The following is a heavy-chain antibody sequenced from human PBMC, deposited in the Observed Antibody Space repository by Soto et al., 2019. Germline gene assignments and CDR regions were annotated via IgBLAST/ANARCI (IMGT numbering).Heavy chain of an antibody. J-gene: IGHJ2*01. CDR2: ISRRSSFL. Sequence: EVQLVESGGGLVKPGGSLRLSCAASGFTFSRYSMNWVRQAAGKGLEWVSSISRRSSFLYYGDSVKGRFTISRDNAKNSLSLQMNSLRAEDAAVYYCARDESWVGDTPYWYFALWGRGTLVTLSS. CDR3: ARDESWVGDTPYWYFAL. CDR1: GFTFSRYS. V-gene: IGHV3-21*01. D-gene: IGHD4-17*01.